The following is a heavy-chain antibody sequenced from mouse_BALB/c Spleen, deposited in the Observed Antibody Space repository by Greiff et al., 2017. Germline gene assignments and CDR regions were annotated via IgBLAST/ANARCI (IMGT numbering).Heavy chain of an antibody. CDR3: AINYGFAY. CDR2: ISNGGGST. Sequence: EVMLVESGGGLVQPGGSLKLSCAASGFTFSSYTMSWVRQTPEKRLEWVAYISNGGGSTYYPDTVKGRFTISRDNAKNTLYLQMSSLKSEDTAMYYCAINYGFAYWGQGTLVTVSA. CDR1: GFTFSSYT. V-gene: IGHV5-12-2*01. J-gene: IGHJ3*01. D-gene: IGHD2-1*01.